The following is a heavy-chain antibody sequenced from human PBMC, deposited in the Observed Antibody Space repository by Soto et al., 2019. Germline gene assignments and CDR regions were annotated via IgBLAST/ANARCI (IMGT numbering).Heavy chain of an antibody. Sequence: QVQLVESGGGVVQPGRSLRLSCAASGFTLSDYAVHWVRQAPGRGLEWMAAISYDGGTDYYVDSVKGRFTSSRDKSRNKVYLQMHNLRAVDMAVYSCARFVVPVSVIYGLDVWGPGITV. J-gene: IGHJ6*02. CDR3: ARFVVPVSVIYGLDV. V-gene: IGHV3-30-3*01. CDR1: GFTLSDYA. CDR2: ISYDGGTD. D-gene: IGHD2-15*01.